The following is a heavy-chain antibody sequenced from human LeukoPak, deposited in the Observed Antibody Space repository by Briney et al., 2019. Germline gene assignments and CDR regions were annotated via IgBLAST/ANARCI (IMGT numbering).Heavy chain of an antibody. D-gene: IGHD6-13*01. CDR3: ASGATVGYY. J-gene: IGHJ4*02. CDR1: GFSISSYW. CDR2: IKEDGSEK. V-gene: IGHV3-7*01. Sequence: GGSLRLSCAASGFSISSYWMTWVRQAPGKGLEWVANIKEDGSEKYYVDSVKGRFTISRDNAKNSLYLQMNSLKTEDTAVYYCASGATVGYYWGQGTLVTVSS.